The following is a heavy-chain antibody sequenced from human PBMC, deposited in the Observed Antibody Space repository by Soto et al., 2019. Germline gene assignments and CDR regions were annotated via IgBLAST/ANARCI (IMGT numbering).Heavy chain of an antibody. CDR2: INHSGGT. D-gene: IGHD3-22*01. CDR1: GGSFSAYY. J-gene: IGHJ4*02. CDR3: ARVSVDTVDSSGFYEY. V-gene: IGHV4-34*01. Sequence: PSETLSLTCAVYGGSFSAYYWSWIRQPPGKGLEWNGEINHSGGTSYNPSLKSGVTISVYTSKSQFALKLTSVTAADRAVYYCARVSVDTVDSSGFYEYWCEGTPVTVSS.